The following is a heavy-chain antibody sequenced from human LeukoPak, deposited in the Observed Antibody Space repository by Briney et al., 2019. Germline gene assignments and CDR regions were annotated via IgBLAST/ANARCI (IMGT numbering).Heavy chain of an antibody. CDR1: GFTFSSYW. J-gene: IGHJ6*02. D-gene: IGHD1-1*01. CDR3: AREDWRILSYYYGMDV. CDR2: IKQDGSEK. Sequence: GGSLRLSCAASGFTFSSYWMSWVRQAPGKGLEWVANIKQDGSEKYYVDSVKGRFTISRDNAKNSLYLQMNSLRAEDTAVYYCAREDWRILSYYYGMDVWGQGTPVTVSS. V-gene: IGHV3-7*01.